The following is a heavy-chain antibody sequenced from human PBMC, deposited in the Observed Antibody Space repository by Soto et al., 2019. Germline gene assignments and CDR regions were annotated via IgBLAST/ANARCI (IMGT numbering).Heavy chain of an antibody. CDR1: GFTFSSYD. Sequence: PGGSLRLSCAASGFTFSSYDMHWVRQATGKGLEWVSAIGTAGDTYYPGSVKGRFTISRENAKNSLYLQMNSLRAEDTAVYYCVRDKAGTYLDYWGQGTLVTVAA. CDR3: VRDKAGTYLDY. D-gene: IGHD1-1*01. V-gene: IGHV3-13*01. CDR2: IGTAGDT. J-gene: IGHJ4*02.